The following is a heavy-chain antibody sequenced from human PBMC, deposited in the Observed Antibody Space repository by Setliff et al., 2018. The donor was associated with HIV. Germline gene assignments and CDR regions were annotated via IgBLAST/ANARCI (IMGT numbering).Heavy chain of an antibody. D-gene: IGHD3-10*01. CDR2: IYYSGSTSGGT. Sequence: PSETLSLTCTVSGGSISSNWWGWIRQPPGKGLEWFGFIYYSGSTSGGTNYNPSLKGRVTISLDTSKNRFSLKLNSVTAADTAVYYCARRFGEVYDWIDPWGQGT. V-gene: IGHV4-59*08. CDR1: GGSISSNW. CDR3: ARRFGEVYDWIDP. J-gene: IGHJ5*02.